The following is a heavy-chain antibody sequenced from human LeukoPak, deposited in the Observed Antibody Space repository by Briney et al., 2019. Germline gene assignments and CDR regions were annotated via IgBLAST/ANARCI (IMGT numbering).Heavy chain of an antibody. D-gene: IGHD3-16*01. Sequence: ASVKVSCKASGYTFTGYYIHWVRQAPGQGLEWMGWINPSSGGTNYAQKFQGRVTMTRDTSISTAYMELSRLRSDDTAVYYCARDRDYRPFDYWGQGTLVTVSS. J-gene: IGHJ4*02. CDR3: ARDRDYRPFDY. CDR1: GYTFTGYY. CDR2: INPSSGGT. V-gene: IGHV1-2*02.